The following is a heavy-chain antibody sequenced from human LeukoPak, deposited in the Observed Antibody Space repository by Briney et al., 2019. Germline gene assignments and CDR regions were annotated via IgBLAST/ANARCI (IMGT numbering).Heavy chain of an antibody. CDR1: GGSISSYY. Sequence: SETLSLTCTVSGGSISSYYWSWIRQPAGKGLEWIGRIYTSGSTNYNPSLKSRVSMSVDTSKNQFSLKLSSVTAADTAVYYCAXEAYSSXWHYYYXXXXDVXXKGXXXTV. D-gene: IGHD6-19*01. CDR2: IYTSGST. V-gene: IGHV4-4*07. CDR3: AXEAYSSXWHYYYXXXXDV. J-gene: IGHJ6*03.